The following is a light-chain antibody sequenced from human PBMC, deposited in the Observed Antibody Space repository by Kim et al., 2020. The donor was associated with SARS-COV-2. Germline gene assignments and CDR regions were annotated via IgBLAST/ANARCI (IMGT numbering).Light chain of an antibody. CDR1: SSDVGGYNY. Sequence: QSAPTQARSVSGSPGQSVTISCTGTSSDVGGYNYVSWYQQHPGKAPKLMIYDVSKRPSGVPDRFSGSKSGNTASLTISGPQAEDEADYYCCSYAGSYTHYVFGTGTKVTVL. CDR3: CSYAGSYTHYV. J-gene: IGLJ1*01. V-gene: IGLV2-11*01. CDR2: DVS.